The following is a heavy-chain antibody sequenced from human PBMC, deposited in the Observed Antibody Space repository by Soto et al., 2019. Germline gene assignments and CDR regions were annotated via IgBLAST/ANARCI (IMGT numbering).Heavy chain of an antibody. CDR3: ARDKEAAGTLYDDYYYGMDV. CDR2: ISSSSSYI. CDR1: GFTFSSYS. V-gene: IGHV3-21*01. J-gene: IGHJ6*02. Sequence: EVQLVESGGGLVKPGGSLRLSCAASGFTFSSYSMNWVRQAPGKGLEWVSSISSSSSYIYYADSVKGRVTISRDNAKNSLYLQMNSLRAEDTAVYYCARDKEAAGTLYDDYYYGMDVWGQGTTVTVSS. D-gene: IGHD6-13*01.